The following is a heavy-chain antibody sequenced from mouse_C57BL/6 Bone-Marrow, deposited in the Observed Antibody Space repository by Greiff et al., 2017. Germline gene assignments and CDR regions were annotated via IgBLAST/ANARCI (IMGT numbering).Heavy chain of an antibody. V-gene: IGHV1-76*01. J-gene: IGHJ1*03. CDR3: ARANCDGYWYFDV. CDR1: GYTFTDYY. CDR2: IYPGSGNT. Sequence: QVQLQQSGAELVRPGASVKLSCKASGYTFTDYYINWVKQRPGQGLVWIARIYPGSGNTYYNEKFKGKATLTAEKSSSTAYMQLSSLTSEDSAVYFCARANCDGYWYFDVWGTGTTVTVSS.